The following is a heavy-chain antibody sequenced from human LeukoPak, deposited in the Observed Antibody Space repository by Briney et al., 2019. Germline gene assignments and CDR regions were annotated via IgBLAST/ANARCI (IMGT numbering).Heavy chain of an antibody. CDR3: VGYGSGSYRGWFDP. CDR1: GGSISSYY. D-gene: IGHD3-10*01. J-gene: IGHJ5*02. CDR2: IYTSGST. Sequence: SETLSLTCTVSGGSISSYYWSWIRQPAGKGLEWVGRIYTSGSTNYNPSLKSRVTISADTSKSQVSLKLSSVTAADTAVYYCVGYGSGSYRGWFDPWGQGNLVTVSS. V-gene: IGHV4-4*07.